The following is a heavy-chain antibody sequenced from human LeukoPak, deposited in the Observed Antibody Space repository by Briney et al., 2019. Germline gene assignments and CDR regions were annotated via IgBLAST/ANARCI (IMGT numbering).Heavy chain of an antibody. CDR3: ARVFGSSGYYYLDY. D-gene: IGHD3-22*01. CDR1: GGSISSGGYY. CDR2: IYYSGST. Sequence: PSETLSLTCTVSGGSISSGGYYWSWIRQHPGKGLEWIGYIYYSGSTYYNPSLESRVIISVDTSKNQFSLKLSSVTAADTAVYYCARVFGSSGYYYLDYWGQGTLVTVSS. J-gene: IGHJ4*02. V-gene: IGHV4-31*03.